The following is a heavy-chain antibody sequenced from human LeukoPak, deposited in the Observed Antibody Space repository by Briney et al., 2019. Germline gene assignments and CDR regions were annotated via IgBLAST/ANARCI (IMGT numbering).Heavy chain of an antibody. CDR1: GFAFSSYS. V-gene: IGHV3-21*01. J-gene: IGHJ3*02. CDR3: ARDGKQLGHAFDI. Sequence: GGSLRLSCAASGFAFSSYSMNWVRQAPGKGLEWVSSISSGSSYIYYADSVKGRFTISRDNAKNSLYLQMNSLRAEDTAVYYCARDGKQLGHAFDIWGQGTMVTVSS. CDR2: ISSGSSYI. D-gene: IGHD6-6*01.